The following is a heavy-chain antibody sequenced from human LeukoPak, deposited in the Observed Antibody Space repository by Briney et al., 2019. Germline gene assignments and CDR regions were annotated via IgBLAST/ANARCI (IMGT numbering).Heavy chain of an antibody. V-gene: IGHV4-39*02. CDR2: IYYSGST. CDR1: GGSISSSSYY. CDR3: ARDLLDSFDI. J-gene: IGHJ3*02. Sequence: SETLSLTCTVSGGSISSSSYYWGWIRQPPGKGLEWIGSIYYSGSTYYNPSLKSRVTISVDTSKNQFSLQLNSVTPEDTAVYYCARDLLDSFDIWGQGTMVTVSS.